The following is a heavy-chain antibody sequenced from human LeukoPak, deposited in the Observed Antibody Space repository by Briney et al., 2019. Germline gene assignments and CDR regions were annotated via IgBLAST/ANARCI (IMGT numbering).Heavy chain of an antibody. V-gene: IGHV1-69*04. J-gene: IGHJ1*01. Sequence: SVKVSCKASGGTFSSYAISWVRQAPGQGLEWMGRIIPILGIANYAQKFQGRVTITADKSTSTAYMELSSLRSEDTAVYYCARGGIAVADRDWGQGTLVTVSS. D-gene: IGHD6-19*01. CDR3: ARGGIAVADRD. CDR2: IIPILGIA. CDR1: GGTFSSYA.